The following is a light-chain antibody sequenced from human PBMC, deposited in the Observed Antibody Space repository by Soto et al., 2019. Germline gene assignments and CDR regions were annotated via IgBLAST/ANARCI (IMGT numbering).Light chain of an antibody. CDR1: RASIGSNT. CDR3: AAWDDSLSGPV. CDR2: NNN. V-gene: IGLV1-44*01. J-gene: IGLJ3*02. Sequence: QSVLTQPPSASGTPGQRVTISCSGSRASIGSNTVTWYQHLPGAAPKLLVYNNNQRPSGVPDRFSGYKSDTSASLAISGLQFEDEAVYYCAAWDDSLSGPVFGGGTQLTVL.